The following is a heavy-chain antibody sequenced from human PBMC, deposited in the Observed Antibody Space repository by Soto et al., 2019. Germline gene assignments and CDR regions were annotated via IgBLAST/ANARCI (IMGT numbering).Heavy chain of an antibody. Sequence: QVQLVQSGAEVKKPGSSVKVSCQTSGGTFTTSTISWVRQAPGQGLEWMGGIIPVFGTPSYAQKFQGRVTMLGKKPSSTAYMELRNLVSEDTAMYYCASPSDYVPGFSQWARGPLVPAPS. V-gene: IGHV1-69*06. CDR3: ASPSDYVPGFSQ. CDR2: IIPVFGTP. D-gene: IGHD3-16*01. CDR1: GGTFTTST. J-gene: IGHJ4*02.